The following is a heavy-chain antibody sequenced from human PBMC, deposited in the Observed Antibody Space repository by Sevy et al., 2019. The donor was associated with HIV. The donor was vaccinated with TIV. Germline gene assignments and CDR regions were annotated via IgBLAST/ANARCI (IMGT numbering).Heavy chain of an antibody. D-gene: IGHD6-19*01. V-gene: IGHV3-11*01. CDR1: GFPFSTYY. CDR3: ARDPGYSSGWYGPHFDY. CDR2: ISLSNNTI. J-gene: IGHJ4*02. Sequence: GGSLRLSCAASGFPFSTYYMTWIRQAPGKGLEWLAYISLSNNTIYYADPVKGRFTISRNNAKNSLHLQMNNLRAEETATYYWARDPGYSSGWYGPHFDYWGQGALVTVSS.